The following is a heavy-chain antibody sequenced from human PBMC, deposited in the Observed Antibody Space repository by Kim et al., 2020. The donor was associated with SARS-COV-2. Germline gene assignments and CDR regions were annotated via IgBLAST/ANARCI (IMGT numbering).Heavy chain of an antibody. CDR3: AKGVRGYYDSSGYYYVGYFDY. CDR2: ISGSGGST. CDR1: GFTFSSYA. J-gene: IGHJ4*02. D-gene: IGHD3-22*01. V-gene: IGHV3-23*01. Sequence: GGSLRLSCAASGFTFSSYAMSWVRQAPGKGLEWVSAISGSGGSTYYADSVKGRFTISRDNSKNTLYLQMNSLRAEDTAVYYCAKGVRGYYDSSGYYYVGYFDYWGQGTLVTVSS.